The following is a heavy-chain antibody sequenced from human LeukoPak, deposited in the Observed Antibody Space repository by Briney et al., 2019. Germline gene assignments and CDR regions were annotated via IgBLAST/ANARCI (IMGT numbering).Heavy chain of an antibody. Sequence: GASVNVSCKASGYTFTSYYMHWVRQAPGQGLEWMGIINPSGGSTSYAQKFQGRVTMTRDTSTSTVYMELSSLRSEDTAVYYCARDGSNYYGLGSYYFFDYWGQGTLVTVSS. CDR3: ARDGSNYYGLGSYYFFDY. J-gene: IGHJ4*02. V-gene: IGHV1-46*01. CDR2: INPSGGST. CDR1: GYTFTSYY. D-gene: IGHD3-10*01.